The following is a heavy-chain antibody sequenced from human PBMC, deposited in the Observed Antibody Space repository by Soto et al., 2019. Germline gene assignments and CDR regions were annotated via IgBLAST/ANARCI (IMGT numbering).Heavy chain of an antibody. D-gene: IGHD6-13*01. J-gene: IGHJ6*02. Sequence: GGSLRLSCAASGFTFSSYGMHWVRQAPGKGLEWVAVISYVGSNKYYADSVKGRFTISRDNSKNTLYLQMNSLRAEDTAVYYCAKVLAAAGGMDVWGQGTTVTVSS. CDR2: ISYVGSNK. V-gene: IGHV3-30*18. CDR3: AKVLAAAGGMDV. CDR1: GFTFSSYG.